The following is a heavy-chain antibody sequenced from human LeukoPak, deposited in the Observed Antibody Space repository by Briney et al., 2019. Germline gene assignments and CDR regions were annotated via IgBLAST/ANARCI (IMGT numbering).Heavy chain of an antibody. CDR1: GFNFGVYN. V-gene: IGHV3-7*01. CDR3: ARYRGKGTSWPLDV. Sequence: GGSLRLSCAASGFNFGVYNMNWVRQAPGKGLEWVANIKQDGSVKYYVDSVKGRFTISRDNAKNSLDLQMNSLRGEDTAVYYCARYRGKGTSWPLDVWGQGTIVTVSS. J-gene: IGHJ3*01. D-gene: IGHD1-26*01. CDR2: IKQDGSVK.